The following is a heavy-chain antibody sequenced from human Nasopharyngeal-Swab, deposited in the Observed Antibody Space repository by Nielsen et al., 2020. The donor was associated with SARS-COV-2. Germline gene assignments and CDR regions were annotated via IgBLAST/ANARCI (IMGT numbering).Heavy chain of an antibody. CDR1: GFTFSSYW. Sequence: GGSLRLSCAASGFTFSSYWMHWVRQAPGKGLVWVARIKSDGSSTNYADSMKGRFTISRDNAKNTLYLQMNSLRAEDTAVYYCARAYYFDSWGQGTLVTVSS. CDR3: ARAYYFDS. J-gene: IGHJ4*02. V-gene: IGHV3-74*01. CDR2: IKSDGSST.